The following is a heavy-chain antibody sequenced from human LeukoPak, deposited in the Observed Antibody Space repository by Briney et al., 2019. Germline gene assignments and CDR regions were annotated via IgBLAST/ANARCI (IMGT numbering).Heavy chain of an antibody. Sequence: PSETLSLTCTVSGGSISSYYWSWIRQPAGKGLEWIGRIYTSGSTNYNASLKSRVTISVDTSKNQFSLKLSSVTAADTAVYFCARGDSWTGYQIWGQGTLVTVSS. CDR3: ARGDSWTGYQI. D-gene: IGHD3/OR15-3a*01. CDR2: IYTSGST. CDR1: GGSISSYY. J-gene: IGHJ4*02. V-gene: IGHV4-4*07.